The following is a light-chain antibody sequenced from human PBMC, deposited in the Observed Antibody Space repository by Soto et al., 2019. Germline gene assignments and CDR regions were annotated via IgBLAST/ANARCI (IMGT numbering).Light chain of an antibody. V-gene: IGLV2-14*01. CDR3: TSYTSSRTLE. Sequence: QSALTQPASVSGSPGQSITISCTGTSRDVGGYNFVCWFQQHPGKAPKLMIYDVSVRPSGVSDRFSGSKSGNTASLTISGLQAEDEADYFCTSYTSSRTLEFGGGTKVTVL. CDR1: SRDVGGYNF. J-gene: IGLJ2*01. CDR2: DVS.